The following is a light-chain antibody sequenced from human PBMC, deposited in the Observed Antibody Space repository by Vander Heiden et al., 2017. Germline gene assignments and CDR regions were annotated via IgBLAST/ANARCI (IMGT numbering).Light chain of an antibody. CDR1: SSNVGNNA. Sequence: QCVLTQPSSVSEAPRPRVSITCSGISSNVGNNAVNWYQQLPGTAPKLLIYYDDLLPSGVADRFSGSKSGTSASLAIRGLQSEDEADYYCAAWDDSLNAVVFGGGTKLSVL. V-gene: IGLV1-36*01. CDR3: AAWDDSLNAVV. CDR2: YDD. J-gene: IGLJ2*01.